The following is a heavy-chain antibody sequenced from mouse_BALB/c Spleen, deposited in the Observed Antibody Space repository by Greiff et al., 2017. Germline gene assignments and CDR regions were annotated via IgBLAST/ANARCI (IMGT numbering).Heavy chain of an antibody. J-gene: IGHJ3*01. D-gene: IGHD2-4*01. Sequence: EVQVVESGVGLVKPGGSLKLSCAASGFTFSDYYMYWVRQTPEKRLEWVATISDGGSYTYYPDSVKGRFTISRDNAKNNLYLQMSSLKSEDTAMYYCAPSFYDYDEAWFAYWGQGTLVTVSA. CDR3: APSFYDYDEAWFAY. CDR2: ISDGGSYT. CDR1: GFTFSDYY. V-gene: IGHV5-4*02.